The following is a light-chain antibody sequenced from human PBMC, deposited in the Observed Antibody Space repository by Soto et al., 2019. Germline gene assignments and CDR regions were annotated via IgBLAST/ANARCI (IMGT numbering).Light chain of an antibody. J-gene: IGLJ1*01. Sequence: QSALTQPPSASGSPGQSVTISCTGTSSDVGAYNYLSWYQQHPGKAPKLMIYEVSKRPSGVPDRFSGSKSGNTASLTVSGLQAEDEADYYCSSYAGSNNYVFGTGTKLPVL. CDR3: SSYAGSNNYV. CDR2: EVS. V-gene: IGLV2-8*01. CDR1: SSDVGAYNY.